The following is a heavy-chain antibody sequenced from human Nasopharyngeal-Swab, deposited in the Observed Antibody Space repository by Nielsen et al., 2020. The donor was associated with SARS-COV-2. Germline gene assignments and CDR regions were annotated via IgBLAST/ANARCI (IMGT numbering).Heavy chain of an antibody. CDR2: IYYSGST. D-gene: IGHD2-2*01. Sequence: SETLSLTCTVSGGSISSYYWNWIRQPPGKGLEWIGYIYYSGSTNYNPSLKSRVTISVDTSKNQFSLKLSSVTAADTAVYYCARVYSTTAHYYYGMDVWGQGTTVTVSS. V-gene: IGHV4-59*01. CDR3: ARVYSTTAHYYYGMDV. CDR1: GGSISSYY. J-gene: IGHJ6*02.